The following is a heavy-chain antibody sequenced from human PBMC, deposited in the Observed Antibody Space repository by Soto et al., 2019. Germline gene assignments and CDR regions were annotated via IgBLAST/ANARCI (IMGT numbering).Heavy chain of an antibody. J-gene: IGHJ3*02. CDR3: ARSPSHRCASTSCHAFDI. Sequence: KPSETLSLTCSFSCGSISSGASYWNWIRQHPRKRLAWIGYTYYSGTTYYNPSLGIRASISADTTKNHFSLTLNSLTVAPTPVHYCARSPSHRCASTSCHAFDIWGQGTMVTVSS. D-gene: IGHD2-2*01. CDR2: TYYSGTT. V-gene: IGHV4-31*03. CDR1: CGSISSGASY.